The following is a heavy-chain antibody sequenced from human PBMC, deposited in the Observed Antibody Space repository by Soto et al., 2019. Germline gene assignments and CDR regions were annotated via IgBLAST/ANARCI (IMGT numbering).Heavy chain of an antibody. V-gene: IGHV1-2*02. Sequence: ASVKVACKASGYTLTGYYVHWVRQAPGQGLEWMGWINPNSGDTYLAQRFQGRVTMNRDTSIGTAYMELRGLTSDDTAEYYCAKGGAIAAAGNRVYLYNYMDVSGQGTTVTISS. D-gene: IGHD6-13*01. CDR1: GYTLTGYY. CDR3: AKGGAIAAAGNRVYLYNYMDV. J-gene: IGHJ6*03. CDR2: INPNSGDT.